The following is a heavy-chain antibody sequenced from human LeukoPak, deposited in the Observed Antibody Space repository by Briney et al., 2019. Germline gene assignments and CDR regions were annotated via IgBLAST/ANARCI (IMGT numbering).Heavy chain of an antibody. J-gene: IGHJ3*02. CDR3: ARGYGDYVHDAFDI. Sequence: GGSLRLSCAASGFTVSSNYMSWIRQAPGKGLEWVSYISSSGSTIYYADSVKGRFTISRDNAKNSLYLQMNSLRAEDTAVYYCARGYGDYVHDAFDIWGQGTMVTVSS. CDR2: ISSSGSTI. D-gene: IGHD4-17*01. CDR1: GFTVSSNY. V-gene: IGHV3-11*01.